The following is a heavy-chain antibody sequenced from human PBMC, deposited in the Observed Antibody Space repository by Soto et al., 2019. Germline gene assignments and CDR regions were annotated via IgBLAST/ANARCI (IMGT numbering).Heavy chain of an antibody. CDR2: INPKSGGT. Sequence: GASVKVSCKASGYTFSGNYMHWVRQAPGQGLEWMGWINPKSGGTKYAQKFQGRVTMTRDTYMKTGYMDLSRLTYDDTAVYFCAREGTGYSAFDIWG. CDR1: GYTFSGNY. D-gene: IGHD3-9*01. J-gene: IGHJ3*02. CDR3: AREGTGYSAFDI. V-gene: IGHV1-2*02.